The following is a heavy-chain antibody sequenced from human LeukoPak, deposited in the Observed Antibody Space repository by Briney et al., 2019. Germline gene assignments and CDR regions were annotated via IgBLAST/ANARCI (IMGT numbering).Heavy chain of an antibody. D-gene: IGHD2-21*01. J-gene: IGHJ4*02. V-gene: IGHV3-23*01. CDR1: GFIFRTYG. CDR3: AKGMYGVGGALDY. Sequence: GGSLRLSCAPSGFIFRTYGMNWVRQAPGKGLEYVSGITAGGGNTYYGDSLKGRFTISRDDSKDTLFLQMNSLRVEDTAVYYCAKGMYGVGGALDYWGRGSLVTVSS. CDR2: ITAGGGNT.